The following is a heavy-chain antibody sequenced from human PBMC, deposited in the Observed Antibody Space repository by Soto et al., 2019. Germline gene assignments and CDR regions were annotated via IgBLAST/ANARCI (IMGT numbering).Heavy chain of an antibody. Sequence: QVQLVQSGAEVKKPGSSVKVSCKATGGTFSTYAISWVRQAPGQGLEWMGGVIPIFGTPKYAQKFQGRVTITADESTSTGYMELRILRSEDTAVYYCARSQGGSSSLDIYYYYYYGMDVWGQGTTVTVSS. CDR2: VIPIFGTP. V-gene: IGHV1-69*01. J-gene: IGHJ6*02. D-gene: IGHD2-15*01. CDR3: ARSQGGSSSLDIYYYYYYGMDV. CDR1: GGTFSTYA.